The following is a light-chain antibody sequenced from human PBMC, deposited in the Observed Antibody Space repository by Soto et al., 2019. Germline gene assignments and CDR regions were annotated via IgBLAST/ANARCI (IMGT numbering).Light chain of an antibody. CDR2: AAS. Sequence: DIQMTQSPSSLSTSVGDRVTIPCRASQSVNTYLHWYQQKPGRAPKLLIYAASSLQGGVPSRFSGGGSGTDFTLTITSLQPEDFATYYCQQSYSTPQTFGQGTKVDIK. CDR1: QSVNTY. CDR3: QQSYSTPQT. J-gene: IGKJ1*01. V-gene: IGKV1-39*01.